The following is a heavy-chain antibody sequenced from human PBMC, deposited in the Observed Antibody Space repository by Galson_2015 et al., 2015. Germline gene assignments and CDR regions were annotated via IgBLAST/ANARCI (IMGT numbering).Heavy chain of an antibody. Sequence: PALVKPTQTLTLTCTFSGFSLTTSGMCVSWIRQPPGKAMEWLARIDWDDEKYYSTSLKTRLTISKDTSKNLVVLTMTNMDPVDTATYYCARTAIEAAGGVSYYFMDVWGKGTTVTVSS. CDR1: GFSLTTSGMC. J-gene: IGHJ6*03. CDR3: ARTAIEAAGGVSYYFMDV. CDR2: IDWDDEK. D-gene: IGHD6-13*01. V-gene: IGHV2-70*11.